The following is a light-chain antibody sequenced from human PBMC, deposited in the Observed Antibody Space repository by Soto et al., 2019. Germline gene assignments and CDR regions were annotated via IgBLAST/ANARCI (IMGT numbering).Light chain of an antibody. CDR1: SSDVGGYNY. Sequence: QSLLTQPSSVSGSPGQSITISCTGTSSDVGGYNYVSWYQQHPGKAPKLMSYDVSNRPSGVSNRFSGSKSGNTASLTISGLQAEDEADYYCSSYTSSSTLYVFGTGTKVTVL. CDR2: DVS. V-gene: IGLV2-14*01. CDR3: SSYTSSSTLYV. J-gene: IGLJ1*01.